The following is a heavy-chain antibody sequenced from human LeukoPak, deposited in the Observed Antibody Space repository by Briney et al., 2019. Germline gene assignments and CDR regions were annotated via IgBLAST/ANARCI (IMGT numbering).Heavy chain of an antibody. D-gene: IGHD3-10*01. V-gene: IGHV5-51*01. CDR3: TRHQAGSDS. CDR2: IYPGGSDT. J-gene: IGHJ4*02. CDR1: GYTLTNYW. Sequence: ESLKISCKGSGYTLTNYWLGWVRQMPGRGPEGMGLIYPGGSDTRYSPTFQGQVTISVDKSISTDYLQGSSLKAADTAMYYCTRHQAGSDSWGQGTLVTVSS.